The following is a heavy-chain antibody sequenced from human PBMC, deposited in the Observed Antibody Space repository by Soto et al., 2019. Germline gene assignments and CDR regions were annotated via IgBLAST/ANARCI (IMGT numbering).Heavy chain of an antibody. J-gene: IGHJ3*02. D-gene: IGHD3-3*01. CDR3: ARAGQVYDFWSGYYIMDSNDAFDI. CDR2: IYYSGST. Sequence: SETLSLTCTVSGGSISSYYWSWIRQPPGKGLEWIGYIYYSGSTNYNPSLKSRVTISVDTSKNQFSLKLSSVTAADTAVYYCARAGQVYDFWSGYYIMDSNDAFDIWGQGTMVTVSS. CDR1: GGSISSYY. V-gene: IGHV4-59*01.